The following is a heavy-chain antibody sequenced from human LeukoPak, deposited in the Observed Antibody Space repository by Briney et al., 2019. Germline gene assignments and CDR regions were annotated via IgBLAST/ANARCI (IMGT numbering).Heavy chain of an antibody. CDR3: ARGEYGSGNYHIDY. J-gene: IGHJ4*02. D-gene: IGHD3-10*01. V-gene: IGHV3-21*01. CDR1: AFTFSTYN. CDR2: ITSSSSYT. Sequence: GGSLRLSCAASAFTFSTYNMNWVRQAPGKGLEWVSSITSSSSYTFYADSVKGRFTLSRDNAKNSLYVQMNSLRAEDTAVYYCARGEYGSGNYHIDYWGQGTLVTVSS.